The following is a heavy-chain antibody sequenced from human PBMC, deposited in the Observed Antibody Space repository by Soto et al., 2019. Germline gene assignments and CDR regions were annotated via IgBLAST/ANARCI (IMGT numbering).Heavy chain of an antibody. Sequence: QVQLVESGGGLVKPGGSLRLSCAASGFTFSDYYMNWIRQAPGKGLEWVSFTSGSSTYTNYADSVKGRFTISRDNAKNSLYLQMNSLRAEDTAVYYCAREPTYIYDNTYYFDYWGQGTLVTVSS. V-gene: IGHV3-11*06. CDR3: AREPTYIYDNTYYFDY. J-gene: IGHJ4*02. CDR1: GFTFSDYY. D-gene: IGHD3-22*01. CDR2: TSGSSTYT.